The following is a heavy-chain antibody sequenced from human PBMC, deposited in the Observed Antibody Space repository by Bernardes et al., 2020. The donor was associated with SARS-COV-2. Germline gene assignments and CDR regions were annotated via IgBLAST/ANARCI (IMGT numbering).Heavy chain of an antibody. Sequence: GGSLRLSCAASGFTFSNYAMNWVRQAPGKGLEWVSGIRGSGGLTYYANSIKARFTISRDNSKNTVNLHMNSLRAEDTALYYCAKGAMVSHYFGVDVWGQGTTVAVSS. CDR3: AKGAMVSHYFGVDV. CDR1: GFTFSNYA. J-gene: IGHJ6*02. D-gene: IGHD5-18*01. CDR2: IRGSGGLT. V-gene: IGHV3-23*01.